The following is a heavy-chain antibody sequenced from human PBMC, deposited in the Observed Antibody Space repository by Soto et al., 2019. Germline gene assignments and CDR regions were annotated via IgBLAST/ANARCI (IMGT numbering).Heavy chain of an antibody. CDR2: IHHSGST. D-gene: IGHD6-13*01. J-gene: IGHJ4*02. Sequence: QVQLQESGPGLVKPSGTLSLTCAVSGDSISGSKWWSWVRQPPGKGLEWIGEIHHSGSTNYNPSLTSRVSLSVDKSKNQFSLKLSSVTDADTAGYFCARGERQQQRDSWGQGTLVTVSS. V-gene: IGHV4-4*02. CDR3: ARGERQQQRDS. CDR1: GDSISGSKW.